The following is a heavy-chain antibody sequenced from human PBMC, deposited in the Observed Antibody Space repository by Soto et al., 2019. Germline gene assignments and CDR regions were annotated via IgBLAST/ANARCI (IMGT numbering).Heavy chain of an antibody. CDR3: ARDSSGRAIFDS. CDR1: GYTFTSYG. Sequence: QVQLVQSGGEVKKPGASVKVSCRASGYTFTSYGISWVRQAPGQGLEWLGWTSASMVTNYAQKFQGRVTMTTDTSTSTAYMELRSLRFDDTAVYYCARDSSGRAIFDSWGQGPLFTVSS. CDR2: TSASMVT. D-gene: IGHD6-19*01. V-gene: IGHV1-18*01. J-gene: IGHJ4*02.